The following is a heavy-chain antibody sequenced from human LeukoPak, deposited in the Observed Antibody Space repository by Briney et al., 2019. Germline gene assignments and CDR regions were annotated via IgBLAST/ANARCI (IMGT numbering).Heavy chain of an antibody. J-gene: IGHJ4*02. CDR2: IGYDGSNK. V-gene: IGHV3-33*01. CDR1: GFTFSSYV. CDR3: ARDRSQYYYGSSGYGDFDY. D-gene: IGHD3-22*01. Sequence: PGGSLRLFCAASGFTFSSYVMHWVRQAPGKGLEWVAVIGYDGSNKFYADSVKGRFTISRDNPKSTVFLQMNSLRAEDTAVYYCARDRSQYYYGSSGYGDFDYWGQGTLVTVSS.